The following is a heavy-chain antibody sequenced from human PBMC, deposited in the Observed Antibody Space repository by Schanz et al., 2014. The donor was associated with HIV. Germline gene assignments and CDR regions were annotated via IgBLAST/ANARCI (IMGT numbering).Heavy chain of an antibody. CDR1: GYIFTSND. CDR3: ARGARCGVDV. Sequence: QVQLVQSGAEVKKPGASVKVSCKASGYIFTSNDISWVRQAPGQGLEWMGWISAYNGKTNYARKVQGRVTMTTDTSTTTAYMELRGVRSGDTAVYYCARGARCGVDVWGQGTPVTVSS. CDR2: ISAYNGKT. J-gene: IGHJ6*02. V-gene: IGHV1-18*01.